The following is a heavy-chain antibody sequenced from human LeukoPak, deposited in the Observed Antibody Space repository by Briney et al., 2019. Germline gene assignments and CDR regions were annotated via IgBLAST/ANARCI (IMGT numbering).Heavy chain of an antibody. D-gene: IGHD6-6*01. J-gene: IGHJ4*02. CDR2: IYSDDSDT. Sequence: GESLKISWKGSGYSFTSYWIGWVRQMPGKGLEWMGIIYSDDSDTRYSPSFQGPVTISADKSISTAYLQWSSLKASDTAMYYCARERSSQGYFDFWGQGTLVTVSS. V-gene: IGHV5-51*01. CDR1: GYSFTSYW. CDR3: ARERSSQGYFDF.